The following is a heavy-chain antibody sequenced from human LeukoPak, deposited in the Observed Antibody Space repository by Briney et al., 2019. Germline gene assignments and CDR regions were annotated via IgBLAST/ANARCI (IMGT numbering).Heavy chain of an antibody. CDR1: GFTVSSNY. CDR3: ARDSVGATRFDP. CDR2: FYSGGST. J-gene: IGHJ5*02. Sequence: GGSLRLSCAASGFTVSSNYMSWVRQAPGKGLEWVSVFYSGGSTYYAASVQGRFTISRDNSKNTLYLQMNSLRAEDTAVYYCARDSVGATRFDPWGQGTLVTVSS. D-gene: IGHD1-26*01. V-gene: IGHV3-53*01.